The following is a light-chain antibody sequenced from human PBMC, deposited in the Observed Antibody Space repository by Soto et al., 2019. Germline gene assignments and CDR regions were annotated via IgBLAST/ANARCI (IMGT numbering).Light chain of an antibody. Sequence: EIVLTQPPATLSLSPGERATLSCRASQSVSSYLAWYQQKPGQAPRLLIYDASNRATAIPARFSGSGSGTDFTLTSSSLEPEDFAVYYCQQRSYWPRGFTFGPGTKVDIK. V-gene: IGKV3-11*01. CDR1: QSVSSY. J-gene: IGKJ3*01. CDR3: QQRSYWPRGFT. CDR2: DAS.